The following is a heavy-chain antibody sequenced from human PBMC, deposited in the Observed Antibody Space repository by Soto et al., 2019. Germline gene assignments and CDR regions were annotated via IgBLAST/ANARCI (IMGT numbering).Heavy chain of an antibody. J-gene: IGHJ4*02. V-gene: IGHV3-23*01. CDR2: ISGSGGST. Sequence: EVQLLESGGGLVQPGGSLRLSCAASGFTFSSYAMSWVRQAPGKGLEWVSAISGSGGSTYYADSVKGRFTISRDNSKNTLYLQMNRLRAEDTAVYYCAHSPIVVVIYLFDYWGQGTLITVSS. CDR3: AHSPIVVVIYLFDY. CDR1: GFTFSSYA. D-gene: IGHD3-22*01.